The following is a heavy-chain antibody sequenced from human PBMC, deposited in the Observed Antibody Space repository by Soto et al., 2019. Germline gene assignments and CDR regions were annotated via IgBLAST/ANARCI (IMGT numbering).Heavy chain of an antibody. CDR3: ARLRQYYDDSTGSHGWYFDL. CDR2: IYYSGST. V-gene: IGHV4-59*08. CDR1: GGSISSYY. D-gene: IGHD3-22*01. J-gene: IGHJ2*01. Sequence: QVQLQESGPGLVKPSETLSLTCTVSGGSISSYYWSWIRQPPGKGLEWIGYIYYSGSTNYNPSLTRRVTISVDTSKSQFSLKLSSVTAADSAVYYCARLRQYYDDSTGSHGWYFDLWGRGTLVTVSS.